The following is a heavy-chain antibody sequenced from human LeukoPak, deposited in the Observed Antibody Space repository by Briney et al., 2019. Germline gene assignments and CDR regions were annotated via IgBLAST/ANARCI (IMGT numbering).Heavy chain of an antibody. CDR3: ARENQFSTGWTPPGY. CDR2: IGSSSSGTPI. D-gene: IGHD6-19*01. Sequence: GGSLRLSCEASGFSVSDYYMTWIRQAPGKGLEWVSYIGSSSSGTPIYYPDPVRGRFTISRDTAKNSLYLQMNSLTAEDTAIYYCARENQFSTGWTPPGYWGQGTLVTVSS. V-gene: IGHV3-11*01. CDR1: GFSVSDYY. J-gene: IGHJ4*02.